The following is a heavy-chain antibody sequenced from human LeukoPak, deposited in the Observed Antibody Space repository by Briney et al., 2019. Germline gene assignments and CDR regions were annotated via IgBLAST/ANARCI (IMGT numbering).Heavy chain of an antibody. V-gene: IGHV4-4*07. CDR2: IYTSGSS. CDR3: ARENEPAARSFDY. D-gene: IGHD6-6*01. J-gene: IGHJ4*02. CDR1: GGSISTYY. Sequence: PLETLSLTCTVSGGSISTYYWSWIRQPAGKGLEWIGRIYTSGSSNYNTPLKSRVTMSVDTSKNQFSLKLSSVTAADTAVYYCARENEPAARSFDYWGQGTLVTVSS.